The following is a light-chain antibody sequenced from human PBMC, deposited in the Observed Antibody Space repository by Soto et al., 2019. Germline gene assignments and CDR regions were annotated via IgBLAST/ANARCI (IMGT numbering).Light chain of an antibody. CDR3: QQRSNWPAT. V-gene: IGKV3-11*01. Sequence: EIVLTQSPATLSLSPGERATPSCRASQSVSSYLAWYQQKPGQAPRLLIYDASNRATGIPARFSGSGSGTDFTLTISGLEPEDFAVYYCQQRSNWPATFGQGTKVDIK. CDR1: QSVSSY. CDR2: DAS. J-gene: IGKJ1*01.